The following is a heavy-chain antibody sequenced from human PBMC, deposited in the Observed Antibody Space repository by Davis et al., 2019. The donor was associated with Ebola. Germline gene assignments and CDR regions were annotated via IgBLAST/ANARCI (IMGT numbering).Heavy chain of an antibody. CDR1: GGSISSYY. J-gene: IGHJ4*02. CDR2: IYYSGST. V-gene: IGHV4-59*01. D-gene: IGHD5-24*01. Sequence: MPSETLSLTCTVPGGSISSYYWSWIRQPPGKGLEWIGYIYYSGSTNYNPSLKSRVTISVDTSKNQFSLKLSSLTAADTAVYYCARDRRDGYTTYYLDYWGRGTLVTVSS. CDR3: ARDRRDGYTTYYLDY.